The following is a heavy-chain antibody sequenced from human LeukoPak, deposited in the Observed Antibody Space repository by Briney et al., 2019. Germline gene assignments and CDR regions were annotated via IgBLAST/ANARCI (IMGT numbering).Heavy chain of an antibody. CDR3: ARGVGASLPPLD. D-gene: IGHD1-26*01. CDR2: IHYSGNT. J-gene: IGHJ4*02. Sequence: SETLSLTCTASGGSISTHYWSWVRQPPGKGLEWIGYIHYSGNTNYNPSLKSRVTISVDTSKNQFSLKLSSVTAADTAVYYCARGVGASLPPLDWGQGTLVTVSS. CDR1: GGSISTHY. V-gene: IGHV4-59*11.